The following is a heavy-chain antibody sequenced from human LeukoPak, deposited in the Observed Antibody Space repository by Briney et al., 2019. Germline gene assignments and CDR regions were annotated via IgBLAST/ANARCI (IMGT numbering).Heavy chain of an antibody. CDR2: IIPIFGTA. J-gene: IGHJ5*02. CDR1: GGTFSSYA. V-gene: IGHV1-69*05. D-gene: IGHD6-19*01. CDR3: AREHGYSSGWYFVGPSEQESNNWFDP. Sequence: SVKVSCKASGGTFSSYAISWVRQAPGQGLEWMGGIIPIFGTANYAQKFQGRVTVTTDESTSTAYMELSSLRSEDTAVYYCAREHGYSSGWYFVGPSEQESNNWFDPWGQGTLVTVSS.